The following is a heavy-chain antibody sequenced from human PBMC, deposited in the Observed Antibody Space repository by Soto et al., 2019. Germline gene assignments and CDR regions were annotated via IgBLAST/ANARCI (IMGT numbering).Heavy chain of an antibody. Sequence: QVQLQESGPGLVKPSETLSLTCTVSGGSVSSGIYYWSWIRQPPGKGLEWIGYISNSGSTNYNPSLQSRVTISVDTSNDPFSLKLTSVTAADTAVYYCARSPRWSIAVQDVWGQGTTVTVSS. J-gene: IGHJ6*02. V-gene: IGHV4-61*01. CDR2: ISNSGST. D-gene: IGHD6-6*01. CDR1: GGSVSSGIYY. CDR3: ARSPRWSIAVQDV.